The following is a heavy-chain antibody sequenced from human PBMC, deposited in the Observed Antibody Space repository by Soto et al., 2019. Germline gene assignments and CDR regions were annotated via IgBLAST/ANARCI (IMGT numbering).Heavy chain of an antibody. D-gene: IGHD6-19*01. CDR1: GLRFRSYR. CDR3: ASLPVVADGYYYYGMDV. J-gene: IGHJ6*02. CDR2: ISSSGSYI. V-gene: IGHV3-21*01. Sequence: PGGSLRLSCAASGLRFRSYRMNWVRKAPGKGLEWVSSISSSGSYIYYADSVKGRFTISRDNAKNSLYLQMNSLRAEDTAVYCCASLPVVADGYYYYGMDVWGQGTTVTVSS.